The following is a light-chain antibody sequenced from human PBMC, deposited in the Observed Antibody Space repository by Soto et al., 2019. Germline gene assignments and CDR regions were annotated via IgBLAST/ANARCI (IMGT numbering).Light chain of an antibody. V-gene: IGKV3-20*01. CDR2: DTS. J-gene: IGKJ5*01. CDR1: QTLPRTS. CDR3: QQYGTSRIT. Sequence: EVVSTQSPGTLSLSPGERATLSCRASQTLPRTSLAWYQQKPGQAPSLLIYDTSNRASGIPDRFSGSGSGTYFTLTISRLEPEDSAVYHCQQYGTSRITFGQGTRLDIK.